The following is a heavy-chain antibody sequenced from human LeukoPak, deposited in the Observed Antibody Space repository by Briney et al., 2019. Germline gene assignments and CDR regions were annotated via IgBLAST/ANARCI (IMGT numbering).Heavy chain of an antibody. Sequence: PSETLSLTCTVSGGSISSSSYYWGWIRQPPGMGLEWIGSIYYSGSTYYNPSLKSRVTISVDTSKNQFSLKLSSVTAADTAVYYCNQRVTSSGAFDIWGQGTMVTVSS. V-gene: IGHV4-39*07. CDR2: IYYSGST. CDR3: NQRVTSSGAFDI. J-gene: IGHJ3*02. D-gene: IGHD2-2*01. CDR1: GGSISSSSYY.